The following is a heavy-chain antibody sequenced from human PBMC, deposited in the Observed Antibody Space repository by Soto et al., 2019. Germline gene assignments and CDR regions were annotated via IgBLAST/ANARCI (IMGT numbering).Heavy chain of an antibody. CDR3: ARDRGREDIVVVVAADGMDV. CDR1: GYTFTSYG. Sequence: GASVKVSCKASGYTFTSYGISWVRQAPGQGLEWMGWISAYSGNTNYAQKLQGRVTMTTDTSTSTAYMELRSLRSDDTAVYYCARDRGREDIVVVVAADGMDVWGQGTTVTVSS. J-gene: IGHJ6*02. V-gene: IGHV1-18*01. D-gene: IGHD2-15*01. CDR2: ISAYSGNT.